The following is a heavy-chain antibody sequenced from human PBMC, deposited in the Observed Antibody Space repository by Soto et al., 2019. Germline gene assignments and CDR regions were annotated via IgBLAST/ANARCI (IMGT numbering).Heavy chain of an antibody. J-gene: IGHJ4*02. CDR3: VSGPLVVLHYVES. Sequence: QVQLVQSGTEVKKPGSSVKVSCKASGGTFRNYPINWVRQAPGQGLEWMGSIFPLTDIPDYAQNFQARLTISADKSTSTAYMELSSLTSDDTAMYFCVSGPLVVLHYVESWGQGTLVTVSS. V-gene: IGHV1-69*02. CDR2: IFPLTDIP. CDR1: GGTFRNYP.